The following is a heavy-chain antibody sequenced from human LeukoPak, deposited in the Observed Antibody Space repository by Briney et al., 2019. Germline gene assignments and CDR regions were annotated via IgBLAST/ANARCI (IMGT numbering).Heavy chain of an antibody. CDR1: GGTFSSYA. CDR2: INPIFGTA. CDR3: AREVGGTGTTPEDPDYYYYMDV. Sequence: SVKVSCKGSGGTFSSYAISWVRQPPAQGLEWMGGINPIFGTANYAQKFQGRVTITADESTSTAYMELSSLRSEDTAVYYCAREVGGTGTTPEDPDYYYYMDVWGKGTTVTVS. D-gene: IGHD1-7*01. V-gene: IGHV1-69*13. J-gene: IGHJ6*03.